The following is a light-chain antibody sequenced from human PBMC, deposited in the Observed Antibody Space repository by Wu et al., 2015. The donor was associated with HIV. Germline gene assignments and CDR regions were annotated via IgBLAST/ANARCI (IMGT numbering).Light chain of an antibody. V-gene: IGKV3-15*01. CDR2: GAS. CDR3: QQYSSSPVT. Sequence: EIVMTQSPATLSVSPGERATLSCGASQSVRSNLAWYQQKLGRAPRLLIYGASTRATGIPARFSGSGSGTEFTLVIDRLEPEDFAVYFCQQYSSSPVTFGPGTRLE. CDR1: QSVRSN. J-gene: IGKJ5*01.